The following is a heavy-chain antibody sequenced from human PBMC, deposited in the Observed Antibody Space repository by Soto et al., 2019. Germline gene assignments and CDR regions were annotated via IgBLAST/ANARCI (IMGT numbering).Heavy chain of an antibody. CDR1: GFTFSSYA. J-gene: IGHJ4*02. Sequence: EVQLLESGGGLVQPGGSLRLSCAASGFTFSSYAMSWVRQAPGKGLEWVSAISGSGGSTYYADSVKGRFTISRDNSKNMLYLQMNSPRAEDTAVYYCAKESNGGYAPLGYWGQGTLVTVSS. CDR2: ISGSGGST. D-gene: IGHD5-12*01. CDR3: AKESNGGYAPLGY. V-gene: IGHV3-23*01.